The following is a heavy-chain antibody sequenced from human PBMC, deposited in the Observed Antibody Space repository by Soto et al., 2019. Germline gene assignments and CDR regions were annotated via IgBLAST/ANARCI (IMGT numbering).Heavy chain of an antibody. CDR3: ARRYSAQDH. CDR2: ISATSDNT. Sequence: QVKLVESGGGLVEPGGALRLSCAVSGFTFENYYMTWIRQAPGKGLEWLTDISATSDNTNIADSIKGRFTISRDNAKKSLYLQMDSLRVADTAVYYCARRYSAQDHWGRGTLVIVSS. J-gene: IGHJ1*01. D-gene: IGHD5-18*01. CDR1: GFTFENYY. V-gene: IGHV3-11*05.